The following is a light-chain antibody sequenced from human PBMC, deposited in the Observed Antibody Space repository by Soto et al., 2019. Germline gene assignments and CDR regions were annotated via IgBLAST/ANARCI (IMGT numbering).Light chain of an antibody. CDR2: GAS. Sequence: EIVLTQSPGTLSLSPGERATLSCRASQSVGSNYLVWYQQKPGQAPRLLIYGASTRATGIPDRFSGSGSGTDFTLTISRLEPEDFAVYYCQYYGSSRGTLGQGTKVDIK. V-gene: IGKV3-20*01. J-gene: IGKJ1*01. CDR3: QYYGSSRGT. CDR1: QSVGSNY.